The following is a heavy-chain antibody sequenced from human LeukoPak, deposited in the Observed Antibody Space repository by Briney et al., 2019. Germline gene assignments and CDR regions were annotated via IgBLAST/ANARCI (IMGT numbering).Heavy chain of an antibody. CDR1: GYTFTDYY. D-gene: IGHD5-12*01. J-gene: IGHJ4*02. CDR2: INPNSGGT. Sequence: ASVRVSCKASGYTFTDYYMHWVRQAPGQGLEWMGWINPNSGGTNYAQKFQGRVTMTRDTSISTAYMELSRLRSDDTAVYYCARVLVATVGGLLFDYWGQGTLVTVSS. CDR3: ARVLVATVGGLLFDY. V-gene: IGHV1-2*02.